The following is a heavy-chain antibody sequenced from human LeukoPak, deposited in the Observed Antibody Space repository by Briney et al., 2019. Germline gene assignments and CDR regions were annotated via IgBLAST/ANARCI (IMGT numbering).Heavy chain of an antibody. J-gene: IGHJ4*02. CDR3: ARERSGSYWDY. D-gene: IGHD1-26*01. Sequence: ASVKVSCKASGYTFTGYYMHWVRQAPGQGLEWMGWINPNSGGTNYAQKFQGRVTMTRDTSISTAYMELRSLRSDDTAVYYCARERSGSYWDYWGQGTLVTVSS. CDR2: INPNSGGT. V-gene: IGHV1-2*02. CDR1: GYTFTGYY.